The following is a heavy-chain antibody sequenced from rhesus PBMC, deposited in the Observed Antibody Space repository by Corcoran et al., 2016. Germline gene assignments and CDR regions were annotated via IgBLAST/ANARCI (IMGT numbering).Heavy chain of an antibody. J-gene: IGHJ4*01. D-gene: IGHD3-16*01. CDR3: AAPLSGSYYYHYFDY. Sequence: QLQLQESGPGLVKPSETLSVTCAVSGGSISSNYWSWIRQPPGKGLEWIGRISGSGGSTDYNPSLKSRVTISTDTSKNQFALKLSSVTAADTAVYYCAAPLSGSYYYHYFDYWGQGVLVTVSS. CDR2: ISGSGGST. CDR1: GGSISSNY. V-gene: IGHV4-173*01.